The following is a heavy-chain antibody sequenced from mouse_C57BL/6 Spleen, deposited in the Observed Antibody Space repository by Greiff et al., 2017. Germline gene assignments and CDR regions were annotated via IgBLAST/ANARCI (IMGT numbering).Heavy chain of an antibody. CDR2: IYPGSGST. CDR1: GYTFTSYC. D-gene: IGHD6-5*01. Sequence: QVQLQQPGAELVKPGASVKMSCKASGYTFTSYCITWVKQRPGQGLEWIGDIYPGSGSTNYNEKFKSKATLTVDTSSSTAYMQLSSLTSEDSAVYYCGRSVLCDWYFDVWGTGTTVTVSS. V-gene: IGHV1-55*01. J-gene: IGHJ1*03. CDR3: GRSVLCDWYFDV.